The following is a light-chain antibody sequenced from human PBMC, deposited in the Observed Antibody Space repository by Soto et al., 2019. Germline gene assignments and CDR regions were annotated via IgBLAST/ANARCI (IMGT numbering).Light chain of an antibody. J-gene: IGKJ5*01. CDR1: QSVSSK. CDR3: QQYNNWPPIT. Sequence: IGVTQSLVTVSVSPGERATLSCRASQSVSSKLAWFQQKPGQAPRLLIYFASPRATDIPARFSGSGSGTEFTLTISSLQSEDFAVYYCQQYNNWPPITFGQGTRLEIK. CDR2: FAS. V-gene: IGKV3-15*01.